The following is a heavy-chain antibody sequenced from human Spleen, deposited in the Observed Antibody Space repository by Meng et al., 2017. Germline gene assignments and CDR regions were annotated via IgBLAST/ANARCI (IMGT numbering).Heavy chain of an antibody. J-gene: IGHJ4*02. D-gene: IGHD4-11*01. CDR2: INHSGST. CDR1: GYSVSSVYY. V-gene: IGHV4-38-2*01. Sequence: SETLSLTCAVSGYSVSSVYYWGWIRQPPGKGLEWIGEINHSGSTNYNPSLESRATISVDTSQNNLSLKLSSVTAADSAVYYCARGPTTMAHDFDYWGQGTLVTVSS. CDR3: ARGPTTMAHDFDY.